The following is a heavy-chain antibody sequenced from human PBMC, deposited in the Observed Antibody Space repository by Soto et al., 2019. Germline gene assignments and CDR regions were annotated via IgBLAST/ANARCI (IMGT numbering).Heavy chain of an antibody. CDR2: IKPDGSEK. Sequence: GGSLRLSCAASGFTSSNYWLSWVRQAPGKGLEWVANIKPDGSEKYYVDSVKGRFTISRDNAKKSLDLQMNSLRAEDTAVYYCARVGGTYYDIWSGYSSVGGFDIWGQGTMVTVSS. V-gene: IGHV3-7*05. CDR3: ARVGGTYYDIWSGYSSVGGFDI. CDR1: GFTSSNYW. J-gene: IGHJ3*02. D-gene: IGHD3-3*01.